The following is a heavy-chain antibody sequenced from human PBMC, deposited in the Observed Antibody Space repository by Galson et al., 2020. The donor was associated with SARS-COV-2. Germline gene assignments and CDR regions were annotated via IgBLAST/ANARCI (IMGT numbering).Heavy chain of an antibody. V-gene: IGHV3-23*01. Sequence: GGSLRLSCVVSGFTFNSYAMSWVRQAPGQGLEWVSAISGSGISTSYADSVKGRFTIARDNSKNTLYLQMNSLRAEDTAVYYFAAGSSWYARMDVWGQGTTVTVSS. D-gene: IGHD6-13*01. CDR3: AAGSSWYARMDV. CDR1: GFTFNSYA. CDR2: ISGSGIST. J-gene: IGHJ6*02.